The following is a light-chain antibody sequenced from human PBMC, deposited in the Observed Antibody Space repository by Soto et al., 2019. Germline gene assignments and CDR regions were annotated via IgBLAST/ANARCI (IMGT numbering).Light chain of an antibody. J-gene: IGKJ1*01. CDR1: QGIGND. CDR3: LQDYNYPWT. Sequence: AIQMTQSPSSLSASVGDRVTITCRASQGIGNDLGWYQQKPGKAPKLLIYAASNLQSGVPSRFSGSGSGTDFTLTISSLQPEDFATYFCLQDYNYPWTFGQGTKVEIK. CDR2: AAS. V-gene: IGKV1-6*01.